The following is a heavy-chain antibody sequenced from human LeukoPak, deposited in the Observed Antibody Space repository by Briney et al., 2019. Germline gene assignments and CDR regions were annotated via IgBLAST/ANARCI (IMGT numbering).Heavy chain of an antibody. V-gene: IGHV3-30*18. CDR2: ISYDGSNK. CDR3: AKDMYYYDSSGYFD. CDR1: GFTFSSYG. Sequence: GGSLRLSCAASGFTFSSYGMHWVRQAPGKELEWVAVISYDGSNKYYADSVKGRFTISRDNSKNTLYLQMNSLRAEDTAVYYCAKDMYYYDSSGYFDWGQGTLVTVSS. J-gene: IGHJ4*02. D-gene: IGHD3-22*01.